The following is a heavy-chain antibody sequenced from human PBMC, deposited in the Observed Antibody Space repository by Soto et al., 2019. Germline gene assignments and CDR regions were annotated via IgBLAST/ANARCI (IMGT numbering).Heavy chain of an antibody. D-gene: IGHD4-4*01. CDR3: ARPRYSNQLTEFDY. Sequence: GGSLRLSCAASGFTFSSYSMNWVRQAPGKGLEWVSYISSSSSTIYYADSVKGRFTISRDNAKNSPYLQMNSLRAEDTAVYYCARPRYSNQLTEFDYWGQGTLVTVSS. J-gene: IGHJ4*02. V-gene: IGHV3-48*01. CDR1: GFTFSSYS. CDR2: ISSSSSTI.